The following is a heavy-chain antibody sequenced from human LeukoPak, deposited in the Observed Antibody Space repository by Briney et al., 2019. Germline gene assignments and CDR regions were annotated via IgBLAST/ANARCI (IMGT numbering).Heavy chain of an antibody. CDR1: GFTFSSYW. V-gene: IGHV3-7*01. Sequence: GGSLRLSCAASGFTFSSYWMSWVRQAPGKGLEWVANIKQDGSEKYYVDSVKGRFTISRDNAKNSLYLQMNSLRAEDTAVYYCARSSSTYYDYVWGTEGYYFDYWGQGTLVTVSS. D-gene: IGHD3-16*01. J-gene: IGHJ4*02. CDR2: IKQDGSEK. CDR3: ARSSSTYYDYVWGTEGYYFDY.